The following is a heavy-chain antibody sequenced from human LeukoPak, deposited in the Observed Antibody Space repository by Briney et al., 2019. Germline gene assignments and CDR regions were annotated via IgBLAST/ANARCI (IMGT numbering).Heavy chain of an antibody. J-gene: IGHJ4*02. CDR3: ATARPYSNSKVARTRRTLDY. V-gene: IGHV3-33*01. CDR2: IWCGGSNK. CDR1: SFTFSCYG. Sequence: GRSLRRSCAASSFTFSCYGRLWLRHAPGQGLVGVAVIWCGGSNKYYADSVKVRFTISRDNSKNTLYLQMYSQRADDLAYYYSATARPYSNSKVARTRRTLDYWGQATMVIVCS. D-gene: IGHD6-6*01.